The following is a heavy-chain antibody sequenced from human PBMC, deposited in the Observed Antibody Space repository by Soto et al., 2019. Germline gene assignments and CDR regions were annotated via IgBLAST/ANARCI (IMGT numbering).Heavy chain of an antibody. V-gene: IGHV1-46*03. CDR1: GYTFTSYY. Sequence: QVQLVQSGAEVKKPGASGKISCKASGYTFTSYYIHWVRQAPGQGLEWMGIINPSGGSTSYAQKFQGRVTMTRDTSTSTVYMELSSLRSEDTAVYYCARGHCSSTSCYGLDAFDIWGQGTMVTVSS. CDR3: ARGHCSSTSCYGLDAFDI. D-gene: IGHD2-2*01. J-gene: IGHJ3*02. CDR2: INPSGGST.